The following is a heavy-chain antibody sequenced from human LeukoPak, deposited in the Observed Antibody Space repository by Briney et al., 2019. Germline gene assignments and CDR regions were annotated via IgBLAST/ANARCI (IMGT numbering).Heavy chain of an antibody. D-gene: IGHD6-6*01. CDR1: GGTFSSYA. V-gene: IGHV1-2*02. Sequence: ASVKVSCKASGGTFSSYAISWVRQAPGQGLEWMGWINPNSGGTNYAQKFQGRVTMTRDTSISTAYMELSRLRSDDTAVYYCARPLTRSYSSSLGYWGQGTLVTVSS. CDR2: INPNSGGT. CDR3: ARPLTRSYSSSLGY. J-gene: IGHJ4*02.